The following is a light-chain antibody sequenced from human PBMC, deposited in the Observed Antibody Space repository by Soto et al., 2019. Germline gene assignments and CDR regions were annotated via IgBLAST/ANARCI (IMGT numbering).Light chain of an antibody. V-gene: IGLV2-23*02. CDR3: RPYAGSNWGYV. CDR2: KVS. CDR1: SSDIGGYHL. J-gene: IGLJ1*01. Sequence: QSALTQPASVSGSPGQPITISCTGTSSDIGGYHLVSWYQHQSGKAPKLIIYKVSQWPSGVSDRFSASKSGNTASLTISGLQAEDETDYYCRPYAGSNWGYVFVTGTMVTVL.